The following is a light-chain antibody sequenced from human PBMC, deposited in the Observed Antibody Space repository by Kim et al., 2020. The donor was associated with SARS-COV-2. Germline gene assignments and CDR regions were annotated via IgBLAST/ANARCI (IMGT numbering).Light chain of an antibody. CDR3: QQYDRYPVT. CDR1: QSIRSW. V-gene: IGKV1-5*03. J-gene: IGKJ2*01. Sequence: DIQMTQSPSTLSASVGDRVTITCRASQSIRSWLAWYQQKPGNAPNLLIFKASTLESGVPSRFSGYGSGTEFTLIISSLQPDDFATYYCQQYDRYPVTFGQGTKLEI. CDR2: KAS.